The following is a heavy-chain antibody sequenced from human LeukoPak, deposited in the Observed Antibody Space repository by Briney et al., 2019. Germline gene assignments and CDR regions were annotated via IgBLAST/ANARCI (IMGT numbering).Heavy chain of an antibody. J-gene: IGHJ4*02. Sequence: VASVTVSCKASGGTFSSYAISWVRQVPGQGLEWMGGIIPIFGTANYAQKFQGRVTITADESTSTAYMELSSLRSEDTAVYYCASSSSTVVTPGRFDYWGQGTLVTVSS. D-gene: IGHD4-23*01. V-gene: IGHV1-69*13. CDR3: ASSSSTVVTPGRFDY. CDR1: GGTFSSYA. CDR2: IIPIFGTA.